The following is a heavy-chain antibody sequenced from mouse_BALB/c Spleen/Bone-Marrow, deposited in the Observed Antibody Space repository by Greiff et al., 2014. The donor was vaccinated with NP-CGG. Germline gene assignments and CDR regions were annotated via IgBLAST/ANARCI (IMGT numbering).Heavy chain of an antibody. D-gene: IGHD2-14*01. CDR1: GYSFTSYW. J-gene: IGHJ3*01. Sequence: LQESGTVLARPGTSVKMSCKASGYSFTSYWMHWVKQRPGQGLEWIGVIYLGNSDTSYNQKFKGKAKLTAVTSASTAYMELSSLTNEDSAVYYCTRRNYRYDGFAYWGQGTLVTVSA. CDR2: IYLGNSDT. CDR3: TRRNYRYDGFAY. V-gene: IGHV1-5*01.